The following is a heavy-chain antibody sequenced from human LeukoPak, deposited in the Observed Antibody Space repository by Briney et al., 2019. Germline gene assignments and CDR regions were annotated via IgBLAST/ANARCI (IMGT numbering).Heavy chain of an antibody. CDR1: GFTFDDYG. V-gene: IGHV3-20*01. CDR2: INWNGGST. Sequence: PGGSLRLSCAASGFTFDDYGMSWVRQAPGKGLEWVCGINWNGGSTGYADSVKGRFTISRDNAKNFLHLPMNRLRVKDTSLYDCARGRYYDSSGYSSYYYYYMDVWGKGTTVTVSS. J-gene: IGHJ6*03. CDR3: ARGRYYDSSGYSSYYYYYMDV. D-gene: IGHD3-22*01.